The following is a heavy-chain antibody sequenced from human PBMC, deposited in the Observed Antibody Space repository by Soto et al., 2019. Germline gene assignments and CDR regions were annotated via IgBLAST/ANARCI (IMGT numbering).Heavy chain of an antibody. J-gene: IGHJ4*02. V-gene: IGHV1-69*12. CDR1: GGTFSSYA. CDR2: IIPIFGTA. D-gene: IGHD1-26*01. CDR3: ARDRGVGATNQLSIDY. Sequence: QVQLVQSGAEVKKPGSSVKVSCKASGGTFSSYAISWVRQAPGLGLEWMGGIIPIFGTANYAQKFQGRVTITADDSTSTAYMELSSLRSEDTAVYYCARDRGVGATNQLSIDYWGQGTLVTVSS.